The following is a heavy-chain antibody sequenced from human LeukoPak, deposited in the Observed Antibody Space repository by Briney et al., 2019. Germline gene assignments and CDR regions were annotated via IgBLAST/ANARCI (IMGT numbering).Heavy chain of an antibody. CDR3: VARNGDSSYMDV. Sequence: SETLSLTCTVSGGSIINRSYYWDWIRQPPGKGLEWIGSIYYSGTTYYNPSLKSRVTISVDASKNQFSLKLSSVTAADTAVYYCVARNGDSSYMDVWGKGTTVTVSS. V-gene: IGHV4-39*01. CDR1: GGSIINRSYY. J-gene: IGHJ6*03. D-gene: IGHD1-1*01. CDR2: IYYSGTT.